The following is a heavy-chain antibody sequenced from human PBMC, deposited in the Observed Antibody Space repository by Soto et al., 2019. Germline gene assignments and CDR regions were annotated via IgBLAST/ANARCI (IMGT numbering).Heavy chain of an antibody. Sequence: SETLSLTFTVSGASISYGGFSWSWIRQSPGKGLEWIGYISHLESTYFHPSFKSRLTMSIDRTRNQFSLKLSSVTAADMAVYYCARGGGYDSSDYWGQGVLVTVSS. V-gene: IGHV4-30-2*06. CDR2: ISHLEST. D-gene: IGHD5-12*01. J-gene: IGHJ4*02. CDR1: GASISYGGFS. CDR3: ARGGGYDSSDY.